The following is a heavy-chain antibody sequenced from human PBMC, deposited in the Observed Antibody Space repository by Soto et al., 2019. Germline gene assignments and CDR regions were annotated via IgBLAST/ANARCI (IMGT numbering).Heavy chain of an antibody. CDR3: AKDQGWNYVNPFDY. D-gene: IGHD1-7*01. J-gene: IGHJ4*02. CDR2: ISGSGGST. V-gene: IGHV3-23*01. Sequence: GGSLRLSCAASGFTFSSYGMSWVRQAPGKGLEWVSAISGSGGSTYYADSVKGRFTISRDNSKNTLYLQMNSLRAEDTAVYYCAKDQGWNYVNPFDYWGQGTLVTVSS. CDR1: GFTFSSYG.